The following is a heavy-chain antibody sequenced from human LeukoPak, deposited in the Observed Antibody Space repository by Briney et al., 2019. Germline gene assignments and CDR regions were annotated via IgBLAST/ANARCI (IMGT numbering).Heavy chain of an antibody. V-gene: IGHV4-34*01. CDR2: INHSGST. Sequence: SETLSLTCAVYGGSFSGYYWSWIRQPPGKGLEWIGEINHSGSTNYNPSLKSRVTISVDTSKSQFSLKLSSVTAADTAVYYCARAGSGVFDPWGQGTLVTVSS. CDR1: GGSFSGYY. J-gene: IGHJ5*02. CDR3: ARAGSGVFDP. D-gene: IGHD6-19*01.